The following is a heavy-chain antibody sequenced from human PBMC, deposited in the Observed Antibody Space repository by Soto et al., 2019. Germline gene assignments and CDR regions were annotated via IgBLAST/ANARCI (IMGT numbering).Heavy chain of an antibody. D-gene: IGHD5-12*01. V-gene: IGHV1-46*01. CDR3: ARKQWLRPGGGGTEPLDI. Sequence: QVQLVQSGAEVKKPGASVKISCEASGYSFTSQYVHWVRQAPGQGLEWMGIINPNGGSTTYAQKFQGKGTRPRAKSPSQIYRGLSSLASEDPALFYCARKQWLRPGGGGTEPLDIWGQGTMVTVAS. J-gene: IGHJ3*02. CDR1: GYSFTSQY. CDR2: INPNGGST.